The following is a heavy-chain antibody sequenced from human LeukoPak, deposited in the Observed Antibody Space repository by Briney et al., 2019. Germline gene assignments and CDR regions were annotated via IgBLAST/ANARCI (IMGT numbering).Heavy chain of an antibody. CDR3: ARHSGDCSGGSCYSVHWFDP. D-gene: IGHD2-15*01. CDR1: GGSISSGSYY. CDR2: IYTSGST. Sequence: PSQTLSLTCTVSGGSISSGSYYWSWIRQPAGKGLEWIGRIYTSGSTNYNPSLKSRVTISVDTSKNQFSLKLSSVTAADTAVYYCARHSGDCSGGSCYSVHWFDPWGQGTLVTVSS. J-gene: IGHJ5*02. V-gene: IGHV4-61*02.